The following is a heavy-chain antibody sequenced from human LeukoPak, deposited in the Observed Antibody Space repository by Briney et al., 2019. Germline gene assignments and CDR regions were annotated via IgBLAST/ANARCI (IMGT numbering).Heavy chain of an antibody. Sequence: SETLSLTCTVSGDSMKNYYWIWIRQSPGKGLEWIGYIYYSGSTYYNPSLKRRVTMSVDTSKEQFSLKLSFVTAADTAVYYCARAGYCSSTSCQWVPLVWGQGTTVTVSS. D-gene: IGHD2-2*03. CDR2: IYYSGST. CDR1: GDSMKNYY. V-gene: IGHV4-59*01. J-gene: IGHJ6*02. CDR3: ARAGYCSSTSCQWVPLV.